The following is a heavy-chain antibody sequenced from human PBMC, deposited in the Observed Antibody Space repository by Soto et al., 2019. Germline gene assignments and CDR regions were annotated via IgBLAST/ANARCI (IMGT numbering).Heavy chain of an antibody. CDR1: GFTFSSYA. CDR2: IRGSGDST. D-gene: IGHD3-10*01. Sequence: GGSLRLSCEASGFTFSSYAMSWGRQAPGKGLDWVSAIRGSGDSTHDADSVKGRFTISRDNSKNTLYLQMNSLRAEDSAVYYCAKALGSYWGIFDFWGQGTVVTVSS. CDR3: AKALGSYWGIFDF. V-gene: IGHV3-23*01. J-gene: IGHJ4*02.